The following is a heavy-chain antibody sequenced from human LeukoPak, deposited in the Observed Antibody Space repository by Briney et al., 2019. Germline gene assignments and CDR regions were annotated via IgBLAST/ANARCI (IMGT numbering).Heavy chain of an antibody. Sequence: ASVKVSCKTSGYTFTDYYIHWMRQAPGQGLEWMGWINPNSDDTNYAQKFQGRVTMTRDTSISTAYMELSRLTSDDTAVYYCARSSVVGVTSPWYFDYWGQGTLVTVSS. V-gene: IGHV1-2*02. CDR1: GYTFTDYY. CDR3: ARSSVVGVTSPWYFDY. D-gene: IGHD2-15*01. CDR2: INPNSDDT. J-gene: IGHJ4*02.